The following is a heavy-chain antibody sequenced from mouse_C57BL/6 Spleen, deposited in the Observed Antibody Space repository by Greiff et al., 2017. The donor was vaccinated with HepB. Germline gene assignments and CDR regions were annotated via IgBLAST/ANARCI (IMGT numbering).Heavy chain of an antibody. CDR1: GYTFTDYY. Sequence: EVQRVESGPVLVKPGASVKMSCKASGYTFTDYYMNWVKQSHGKSLEWIGVINPYNGGTSYNQKFKGKATLTVDKSSSTAYMELNSLTSEDSAVYYCASRRDYDGYYAMDYWGQGTSVTVSS. CDR2: INPYNGGT. J-gene: IGHJ4*01. D-gene: IGHD2-4*01. V-gene: IGHV1-19*01. CDR3: ASRRDYDGYYAMDY.